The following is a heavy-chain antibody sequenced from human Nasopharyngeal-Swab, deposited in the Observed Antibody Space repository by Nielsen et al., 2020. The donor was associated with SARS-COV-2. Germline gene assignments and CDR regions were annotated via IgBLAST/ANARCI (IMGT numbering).Heavy chain of an antibody. V-gene: IGHV3-21*01. D-gene: IGHD6-6*01. CDR1: GFTFSSYS. Sequence: GESLKISCAASGFTFSSYSMNWVRQAPGKGLEWVSSISSSSSYIYYPDSVKGRFTISGDNAKNSLYLQMNSLRAEDTAVYYCARDEQLAYGMDVWGQGTTVTVSS. CDR2: ISSSSSYI. J-gene: IGHJ6*02. CDR3: ARDEQLAYGMDV.